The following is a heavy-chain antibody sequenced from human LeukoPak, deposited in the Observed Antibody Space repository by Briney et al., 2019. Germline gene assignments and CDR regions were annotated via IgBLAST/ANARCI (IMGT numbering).Heavy chain of an antibody. Sequence: ASVKVSCKASGYTFTTYGISWVRQAPGQGLEWMAWISAYNGNTHYAQKLQGRVTMTTDTSTSTAYMELRSLRSDDTAVHYCARDGNYDIRTNADYWGQGTLVTVSS. CDR2: ISAYNGNT. V-gene: IGHV1-18*01. J-gene: IGHJ4*02. CDR3: ARDGNYDIRTNADY. CDR1: GYTFTTYG. D-gene: IGHD3-9*01.